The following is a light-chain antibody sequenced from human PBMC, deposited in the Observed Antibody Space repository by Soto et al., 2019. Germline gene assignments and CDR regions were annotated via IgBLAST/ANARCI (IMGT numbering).Light chain of an antibody. Sequence: EIVLTQSPGTLSLSPGERATISCRASQSVSSSYLPSYQQKHCQAPRLLIYGASSRATGIPDRFSSSGSGTDFTVTISRLEPEDVAVYYCQLDGSSHPYTFGQATKLEIK. V-gene: IGKV3-20*01. CDR1: QSVSSSY. J-gene: IGKJ2*01. CDR2: GAS. CDR3: QLDGSSHPYT.